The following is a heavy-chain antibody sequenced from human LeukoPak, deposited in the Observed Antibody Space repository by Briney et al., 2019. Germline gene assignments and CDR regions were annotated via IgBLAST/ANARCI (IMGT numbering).Heavy chain of an antibody. J-gene: IGHJ4*02. D-gene: IGHD4-17*01. V-gene: IGHV3-23*01. CDR2: ISGSGGST. CDR1: GFTFSSYA. CDR3: ANLDYGDYSSDY. Sequence: GGSLRLSCAASGFTFSSYAISWVRRAPGKGLEWVPAISGSGGSTYYADSVKGRFTISRDNSKNTLYLQMNSLRAEDTAVYYCANLDYGDYSSDYWGQGTLVTVSS.